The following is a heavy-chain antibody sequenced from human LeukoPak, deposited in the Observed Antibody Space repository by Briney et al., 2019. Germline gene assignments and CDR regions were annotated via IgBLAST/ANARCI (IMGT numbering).Heavy chain of an antibody. CDR1: GYTFTAYY. CDR2: MNPNSGGT. V-gene: IGHV1-2*02. J-gene: IGHJ4*02. CDR3: ARQGSNSSGWYPVDD. D-gene: IGHD6-19*01. Sequence: ASVNVSCKTSGYTFTAYYLHWLRQAPGQGLEWMGWMNPNSGGTKYAQTFQGRVTLTRDTSISTAYLELSSLTSDDTAVYFCARQGSNSSGWYPVDDWGQGTLVTVSS.